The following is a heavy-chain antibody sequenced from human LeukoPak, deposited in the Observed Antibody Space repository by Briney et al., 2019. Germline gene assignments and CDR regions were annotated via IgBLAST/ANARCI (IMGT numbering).Heavy chain of an antibody. J-gene: IGHJ1*01. CDR1: GGIYRITA. D-gene: IGHD4-23*01. CDR2: IIPMSDTA. V-gene: IGHV1-69*05. CDR3: AAYGGNTAEYFQH. Sequence: SVKVSCKISGGIYRITAITWVRQAPGQGLGWMGGIIPMSDTANYAQKFQGRVTITRDDSTSTAYMELSSLISDDTALYYCAAYGGNTAEYFQHWGQGTLVTVSS.